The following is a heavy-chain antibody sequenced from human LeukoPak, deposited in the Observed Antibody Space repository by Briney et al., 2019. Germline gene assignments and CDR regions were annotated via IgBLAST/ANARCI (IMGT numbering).Heavy chain of an antibody. CDR3: ARGGGDYGDAFDI. Sequence: SVKVSCKASGGTFSSYAISWVRRAPGQGLEWIGRIIPILGIANYAQKFQGRVTITADKSTSTAYMELSSLRSEDTAVYYCARGGGDYGDAFDIWGQGTMVTVSS. CDR2: IIPILGIA. CDR1: GGTFSSYA. V-gene: IGHV1-69*04. J-gene: IGHJ3*02. D-gene: IGHD4-17*01.